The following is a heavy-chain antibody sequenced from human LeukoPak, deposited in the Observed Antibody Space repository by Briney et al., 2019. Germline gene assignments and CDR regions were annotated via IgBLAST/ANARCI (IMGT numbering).Heavy chain of an antibody. CDR2: INSDGRST. CDR1: GITFSSYW. J-gene: IGHJ4*02. CDR3: AKDREVRGVMPYYFDY. D-gene: IGHD3-10*01. Sequence: PGGSLRLSCAGSGITFSSYWMHWVRQAPGKGLVWVSRINSDGRSTNYADSVKGRFTISRDNSKNTLYLQMNSLRAEDTALYYCAKDREVRGVMPYYFDYWGQGTLVTVSS. V-gene: IGHV3-74*01.